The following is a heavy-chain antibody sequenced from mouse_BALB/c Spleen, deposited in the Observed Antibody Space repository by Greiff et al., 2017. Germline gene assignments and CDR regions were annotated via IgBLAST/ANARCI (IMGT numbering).Heavy chain of an antibody. CDR3: TRDHYYGYGAY. CDR1: GYTFTDYE. V-gene: IGHV1-15*01. J-gene: IGHJ3*01. D-gene: IGHD1-2*01. CDR2: IDPETGGT. Sequence: VQRVESGAELVRPGASVTLSCKASGYTFTDYEMHWVKQTPVHGLEWIGAIDPETGGTAYNQKFKGKATLTADKSSSTAYMELRSLTSEDSAVYYCTRDHYYGYGAYWGQGTLVTVSA.